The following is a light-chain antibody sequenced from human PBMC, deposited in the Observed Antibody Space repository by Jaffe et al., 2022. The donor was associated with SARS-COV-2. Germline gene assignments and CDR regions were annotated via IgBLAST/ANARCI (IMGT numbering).Light chain of an antibody. CDR3: SSYTSISTPVV. CDR1: SSDVGGYNY. Sequence: QSALTQPASVSGSPGQSITISCTGTSSDVGGYNYVSWYQKHPDKAPKLMIYDVSNRPSGVSNRFSGSKSGNTASLTISGLQAEDEADYYCSSYTSISTPVVFGGGTKLTVL. V-gene: IGLV2-14*01. J-gene: IGLJ2*01. CDR2: DVS.